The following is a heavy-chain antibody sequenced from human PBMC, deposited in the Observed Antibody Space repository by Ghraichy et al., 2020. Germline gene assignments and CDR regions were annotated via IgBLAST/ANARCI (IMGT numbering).Heavy chain of an antibody. J-gene: IGHJ6*03. CDR1: GGSFSGYY. CDR3: ARFGAARPHYYYYYYMDV. D-gene: IGHD6-6*01. Sequence: SETLSLTCAVYGGSFSGYYWSWIRQPPGKGLEWIGEINHSGSTNYNPSLKSRVTISVDTSKNQFSLKLSSVTAADTAVYYCARFGAARPHYYYYYYMDVWGKGTTVTVSS. CDR2: INHSGST. V-gene: IGHV4-34*01.